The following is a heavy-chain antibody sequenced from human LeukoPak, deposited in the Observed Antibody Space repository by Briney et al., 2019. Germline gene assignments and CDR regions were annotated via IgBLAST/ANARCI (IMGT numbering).Heavy chain of an antibody. CDR1: GGSFSGYY. CDR2: IYYSGIT. CDR3: ARDKYGATDYFDC. J-gene: IGHJ4*02. D-gene: IGHD4/OR15-4a*01. Sequence: SETLSLTCVVYGGSFSGYYWSWIRQPPGKGLEWIGNIYYSGITNYNPSLKRRVTISVDTSKNQFSLKLSSVTAADTAVYYCARDKYGATDYFDCWGQGTLVTVSS. V-gene: IGHV4-59*01.